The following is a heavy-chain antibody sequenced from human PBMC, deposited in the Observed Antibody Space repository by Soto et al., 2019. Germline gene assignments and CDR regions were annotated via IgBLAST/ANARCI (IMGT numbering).Heavy chain of an antibody. CDR1: GYTFTNYY. CDR3: ARVGGRDISGWYDMDV. V-gene: IGHV1-2*02. Sequence: QVQLVQSGAEVKKPGASVKVSCKATGYTFTNYYLHWVRQAPGEGLEWMGRINPNSGDTNYAEKFQGRVTMTREKSISTVYMELTRLRSDDTAVYYCARVGGRDISGWYDMDVW. CDR2: INPNSGDT. D-gene: IGHD6-19*01. J-gene: IGHJ6*01.